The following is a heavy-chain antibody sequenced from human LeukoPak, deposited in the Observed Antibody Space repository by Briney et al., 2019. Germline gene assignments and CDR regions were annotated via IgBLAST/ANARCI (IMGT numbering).Heavy chain of an antibody. D-gene: IGHD3-10*01. CDR1: GGSISSSSYY. J-gene: IGHJ4*02. CDR3: AAWAYYYGSGSYYNGLFFDY. CDR2: IYYSGST. V-gene: IGHV4-39*01. Sequence: PSETLSLTCTVSGGSISSSSYYWGWIRQPPGKGLEWIGSIYYSGSTYYNPSLKSRVTISVDTSKNQFSLKLSSVTAADTAVYYCAAWAYYYGSGSYYNGLFFDYWGQGTLVTVSS.